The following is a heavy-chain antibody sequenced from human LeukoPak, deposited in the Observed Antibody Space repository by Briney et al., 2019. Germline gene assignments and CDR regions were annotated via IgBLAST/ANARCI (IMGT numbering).Heavy chain of an antibody. CDR1: GGSISSGTYY. Sequence: SETLSLTCTVSGGSISSGTYYWSWIRQHPGEGLEWIGYIYYSGSTHYSPSLKGRLTISADTSKNQFSLKLSSVTAADTAVYYCARDDLSAFAYWGQGTLVTVSS. D-gene: IGHD6-19*01. V-gene: IGHV4-31*03. CDR2: IYYSGST. J-gene: IGHJ4*02. CDR3: ARDDLSAFAY.